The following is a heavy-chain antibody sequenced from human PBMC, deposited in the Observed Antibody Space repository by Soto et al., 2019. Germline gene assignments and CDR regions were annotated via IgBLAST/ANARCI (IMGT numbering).Heavy chain of an antibody. Sequence: PGGSLRLSCAASGFTFSNYAMSWVRQAPGKGLEWVSGLTCSGGATYYADSVKGRLTISRDNSNNTLYLQMNSLRAEDTAVYYCAKEGSVTAALDYWGQGILVTVSS. V-gene: IGHV3-23*01. CDR1: GFTFSNYA. J-gene: IGHJ4*02. D-gene: IGHD6-13*01. CDR2: LTCSGGAT. CDR3: AKEGSVTAALDY.